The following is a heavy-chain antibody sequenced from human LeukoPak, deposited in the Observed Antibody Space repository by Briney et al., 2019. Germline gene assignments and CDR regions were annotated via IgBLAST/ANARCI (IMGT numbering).Heavy chain of an antibody. Sequence: SETLSLTCTVSGGSISSSSYYWGWIRQPPGKGLEWIGSIYYSGSTYYNPSLKSRVTISVDTSKNQFSLKLSSVTAADTAVYYCARDFGYNSPWFDPWGQGTLVTVSS. J-gene: IGHJ5*02. CDR1: GGSISSSSYY. V-gene: IGHV4-39*02. D-gene: IGHD1-20*01. CDR3: ARDFGYNSPWFDP. CDR2: IYYSGST.